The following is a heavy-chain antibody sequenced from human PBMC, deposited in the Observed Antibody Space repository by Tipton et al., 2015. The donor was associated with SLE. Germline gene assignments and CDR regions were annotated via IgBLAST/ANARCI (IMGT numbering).Heavy chain of an antibody. Sequence: TLSLTCTVSGGSISSYYWSWIRQPPGKGLEWIGDASYSGRPNFNPSLKSRVTVSVDTSKNQISLRLSSVTAADSAVYYCARAEGSYFYYFMDVWGKGTTVTVSS. CDR3: ARAEGSYFYYFMDV. CDR2: ASYSGRP. V-gene: IGHV4-59*01. D-gene: IGHD3-10*01. CDR1: GGSISSYY. J-gene: IGHJ6*03.